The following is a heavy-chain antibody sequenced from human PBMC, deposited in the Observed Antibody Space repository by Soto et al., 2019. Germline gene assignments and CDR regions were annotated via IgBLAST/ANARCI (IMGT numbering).Heavy chain of an antibody. CDR3: ARDSSGYYYQDY. D-gene: IGHD3-22*01. V-gene: IGHV4-30-4*01. Sequence: SETLSLTCTVSGGSISSGDYYWSWIRQPPGKGLEWIGYIYYSGSTYYNPSLKSRVTISVDTSKNQFSLKLSSVTAADTAVYYCARDSSGYYYQDYWGQGTLVTV. CDR1: GGSISSGDYY. CDR2: IYYSGST. J-gene: IGHJ4*02.